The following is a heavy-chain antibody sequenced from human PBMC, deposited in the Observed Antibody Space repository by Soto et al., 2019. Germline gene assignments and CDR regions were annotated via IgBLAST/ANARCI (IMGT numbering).Heavy chain of an antibody. CDR2: ISGSGGST. D-gene: IGHD2-2*01. CDR3: AKDQGNQYYFDY. J-gene: IGHJ4*02. Sequence: GGSLRLSCAASGFTFSSYAMSGVRQAPGKGLEWVSAISGSGGSTYYADSVKGRFTISRDNSKNTLYLQMNSLRAEDTAVYYCAKDQGNQYYFDYWGQGTLVTVSS. CDR1: GFTFSSYA. V-gene: IGHV3-23*01.